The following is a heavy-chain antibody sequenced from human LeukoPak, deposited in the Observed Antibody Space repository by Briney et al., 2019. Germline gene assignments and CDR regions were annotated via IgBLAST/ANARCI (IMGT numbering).Heavy chain of an antibody. CDR2: INHSGST. D-gene: IGHD3-10*01. CDR3: ARREDSGISY. J-gene: IGHJ4*02. CDR1: GGSFSGYY. Sequence: SETLSLTCAVYGGSFSGYYWSWIRQPPGKGLEWIGEINHSGSTNYNPSLKSRVTISVDTSKNQFSLKLSSVTAADTAVYYCARREDSGISYWGQGTLVTVSS. V-gene: IGHV4-34*01.